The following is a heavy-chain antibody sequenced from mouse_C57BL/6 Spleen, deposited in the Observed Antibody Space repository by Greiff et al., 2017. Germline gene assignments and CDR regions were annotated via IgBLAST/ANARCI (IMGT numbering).Heavy chain of an antibody. CDR2: INPNNGGT. V-gene: IGHV1-18*01. D-gene: IGHD2-3*01. CDR1: GYTFTDYN. Sequence: EVQLQQSGPELVKPGASVKIPCKASGYTFTDYNMDWVKQSHGKSLEWIGDINPNNGGTIYNQKFKGKATLTVDKSSSTAYMELRSLTSEDTAVYYCARGDDGYYGGYFDFWGTGTTVTVSS. J-gene: IGHJ1*03. CDR3: ARGDDGYYGGYFDF.